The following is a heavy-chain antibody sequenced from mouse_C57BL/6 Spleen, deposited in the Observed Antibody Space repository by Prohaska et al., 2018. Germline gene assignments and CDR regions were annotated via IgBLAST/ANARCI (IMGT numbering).Heavy chain of an antibody. V-gene: IGHV10-1*01. CDR3: VRHGTGIDY. J-gene: IGHJ2*01. Sequence: EVQLVESGGGLVQPKGSLKLSCAASGFSFNTYAMNWVRQAPGKGLEWVARIRSKSNNYATYYADSVKDRFTISRDDSESMLYLQMNNFKTEDTAMYYCVRHGTGIDYGGQGTTLTVSS. D-gene: IGHD4-1*01. CDR2: IRSKSNNYAT. CDR1: GFSFNTYA.